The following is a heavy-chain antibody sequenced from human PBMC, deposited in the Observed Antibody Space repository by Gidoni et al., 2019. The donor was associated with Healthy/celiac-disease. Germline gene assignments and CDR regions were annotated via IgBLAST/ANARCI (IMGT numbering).Heavy chain of an antibody. CDR2: INSDGSST. CDR3: ACRGYSYGDVDY. Sequence: EVQLVESGGGLVQPGGSLRLSWAASAFTFSSYWMHWVRQAPGKGLVWVSRINSDGSSTSYADSVKGRFTISRDNAKNTLYLQMNSLRAEDTAVYYCACRGYSYGDVDYWGQGTLVTVSS. CDR1: AFTFSSYW. J-gene: IGHJ4*02. D-gene: IGHD5-18*01. V-gene: IGHV3-74*02.